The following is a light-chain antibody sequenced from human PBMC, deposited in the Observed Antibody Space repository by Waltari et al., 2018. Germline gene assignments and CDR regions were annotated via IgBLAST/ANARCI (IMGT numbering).Light chain of an antibody. CDR1: QSVSRSY. V-gene: IGKV3-20*01. Sequence: EIVLTQSPGTLSLSPGERATLSCRASQSVSRSYLAWYQQKPGQAPRLLIYGASSRATGIPDRFSGSGSGTDFILTISRLEPEDFAVYDCQQHGTSPPYTFGQGTKLEIK. CDR2: GAS. J-gene: IGKJ2*01. CDR3: QQHGTSPPYT.